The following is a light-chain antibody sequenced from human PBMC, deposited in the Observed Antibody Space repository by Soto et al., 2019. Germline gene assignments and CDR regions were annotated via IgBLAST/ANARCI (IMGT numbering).Light chain of an antibody. J-gene: IGLJ1*01. CDR3: SSYSTTSTLV. Sequence: QSALTQPASVSGSLGQSATISCTGARMDVGGNDYVSWYQQHPAKAPKLILYEVNNRPSGVSNHFSGSKSGNTASLIISGLQADDEADYYCSSYSTTSTLVFGSGTKLTVL. CDR2: EVN. CDR1: RMDVGGNDY. V-gene: IGLV2-14*01.